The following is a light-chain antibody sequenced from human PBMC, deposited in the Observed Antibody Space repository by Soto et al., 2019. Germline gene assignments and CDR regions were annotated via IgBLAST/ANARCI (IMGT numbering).Light chain of an antibody. Sequence: DIQMTQSPSTLSASVGDRVTITCRASQSIDTALAWYQQKPGKAPNLLIYRASNLESGVPSRFSGSGSGTEFTLAISSLQPDDFATYSSQQYGRFLTFAQGTKLELK. V-gene: IGKV1-5*03. J-gene: IGKJ2*01. CDR1: QSIDTA. CDR3: QQYGRFLT. CDR2: RAS.